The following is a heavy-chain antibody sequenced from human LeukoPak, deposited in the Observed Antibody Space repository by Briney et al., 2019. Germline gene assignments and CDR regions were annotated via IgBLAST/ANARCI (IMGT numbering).Heavy chain of an antibody. CDR1: GFMFSTYW. CDR2: IKQDGSEK. J-gene: IGHJ6*04. CDR3: AELGITMIGGV. V-gene: IGHV3-7*01. D-gene: IGHD3-10*02. Sequence: GGSLRLSCAASGFMFSTYWVSWVRQATGQGLERVANIKQDGSEKDYVDSVKGRFTISRDNAKNSLYLQMNSLRAEDTAVYYCAELGITMIGGVWGKGTTVTISS.